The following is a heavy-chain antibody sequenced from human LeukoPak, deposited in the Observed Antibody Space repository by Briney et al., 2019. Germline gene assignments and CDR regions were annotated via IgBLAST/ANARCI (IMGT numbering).Heavy chain of an antibody. D-gene: IGHD5-18*01. CDR1: GGTFSSYA. V-gene: IGHV1-69*05. CDR2: IIPIFGTA. J-gene: IGHJ4*02. CDR3: ASELESGYSYDN. Sequence: SVKVSCKASGGTFSSYAISWVRQAPGQGLEWMGGIIPIFGTANYAQKLQGRVTITTDESTSTAYMELSSLRSEDTAVYYCASELESGYSYDNWGQGTLVTVSS.